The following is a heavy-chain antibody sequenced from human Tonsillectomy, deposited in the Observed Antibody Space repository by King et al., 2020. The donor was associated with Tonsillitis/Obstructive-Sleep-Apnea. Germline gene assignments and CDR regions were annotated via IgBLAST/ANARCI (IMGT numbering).Heavy chain of an antibody. J-gene: IGHJ6*03. CDR1: GFTFSRHW. CDR3: ARYNWNDGRYYYYYIDV. Sequence: VQLVESGGGLVQPGGSLRLSCAASGFTFSRHWMSWVRQAPGTGLEWVANIKQDGGEKNYVDSVKGRFIISRDNANKSLYLQMNSLRAEDTAVYYCARYNWNDGRYYYYYIDV. CDR2: IKQDGGEK. D-gene: IGHD1-1*01. V-gene: IGHV3-7*04.